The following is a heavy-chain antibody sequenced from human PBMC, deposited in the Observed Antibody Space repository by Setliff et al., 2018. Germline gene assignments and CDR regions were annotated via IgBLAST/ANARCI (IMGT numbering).Heavy chain of an antibody. CDR3: ARLGAPASHDAFDI. D-gene: IGHD6-25*01. CDR1: GYRFTTYW. V-gene: IGHV5-51*01. J-gene: IGHJ3*02. CDR2: VFSGDSDT. Sequence: GESLKISCKGSGYRFTTYWIGWVRQMPGKGLEWMGIVFSGDSDTRYSPSFQGQVTMSADKSINTAYLQWSSLKAPDTAMYYCARLGAPASHDAFDIWGQGTMVTVS.